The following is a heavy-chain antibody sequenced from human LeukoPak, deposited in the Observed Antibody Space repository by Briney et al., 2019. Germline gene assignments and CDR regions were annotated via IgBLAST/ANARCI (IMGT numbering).Heavy chain of an antibody. CDR2: INYSVST. V-gene: IGHV4-39*01. CDR1: GDSISSSSYY. CDR3: ARAIEVGAMTPFDY. J-gene: IGHJ4*02. Sequence: SETLSLTCTVSGDSISSSSYYWGWIRQPPGKGLEWIGSINYSVSTYYNPSLKSRITISVDTSRNQFSLKLSSVTAADTAVYYCARAIEVGAMTPFDYWGQGTLVTVSS. D-gene: IGHD1-26*01.